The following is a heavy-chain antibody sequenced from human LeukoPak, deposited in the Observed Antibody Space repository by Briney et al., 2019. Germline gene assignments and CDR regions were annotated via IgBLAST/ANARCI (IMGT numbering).Heavy chain of an antibody. J-gene: IGHJ4*02. D-gene: IGHD6-19*01. CDR1: GGAITINY. Sequence: SETLSLTCTVSGGAITINYWSWIRQPPGKGLEWIGYIYNSGSTNYNPSLKSRVTISIDTSKNQFSLKLTSVTAADTAVYYCATQYNTGWSFDYWGQGTLVTVSS. V-gene: IGHV4-59*01. CDR2: IYNSGST. CDR3: ATQYNTGWSFDY.